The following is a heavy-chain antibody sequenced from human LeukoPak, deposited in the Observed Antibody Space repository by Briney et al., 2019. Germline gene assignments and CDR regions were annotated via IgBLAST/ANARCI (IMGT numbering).Heavy chain of an antibody. J-gene: IGHJ4*02. CDR2: IKSKTDGGTT. CDR1: GFTFSNAW. Sequence: PGGSLRLSCAASGFTFSNAWMSWVRQAPGKGLEWVGRIKSKTDGGTTDYAAPMKGRFTISRDDSKNTLYLQMNSLKTEDTAVYYCTTGSPARDIVVVPAADWDQGTLVTVSS. V-gene: IGHV3-15*01. D-gene: IGHD2-2*01. CDR3: TTGSPARDIVVVPAAD.